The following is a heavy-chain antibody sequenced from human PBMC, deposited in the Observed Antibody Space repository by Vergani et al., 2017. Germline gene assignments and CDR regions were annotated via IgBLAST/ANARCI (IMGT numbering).Heavy chain of an antibody. CDR1: GYTFVNHP. V-gene: IGHV1-18*04. J-gene: IGHJ4*02. CDR2: ISPYNHKT. Sequence: QAQLGQSDSEVKKPGDSVTLSCKTSGYTFVNHPITWVRQAPGQGLEWMGWISPYNHKTLYSRKVEGRVTMTYDTSSRTVYLELRRLTSDDTAIYYCARSQMATNDFDLGGRGTLVTVSS. D-gene: IGHD5-24*01. CDR3: ARSQMATNDFDL.